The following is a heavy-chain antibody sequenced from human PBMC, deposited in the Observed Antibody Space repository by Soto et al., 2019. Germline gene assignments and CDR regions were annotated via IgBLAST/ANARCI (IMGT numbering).Heavy chain of an antibody. J-gene: IGHJ4*02. CDR1: GFSFSRSW. CDR2: ISSDGSGT. D-gene: IGHD4-17*01. V-gene: IGHV3-74*01. CDR3: ARAAYGDYTDY. Sequence: GGSLRLSCAASGFSFSRSWMHWVRQVPGKGLVWVSHISSDGSGTAYADSVKDRFTISRDNAKSELYLQMDSLRAEDTAVYFCARAAYGDYTDYWGQGTLVTVSS.